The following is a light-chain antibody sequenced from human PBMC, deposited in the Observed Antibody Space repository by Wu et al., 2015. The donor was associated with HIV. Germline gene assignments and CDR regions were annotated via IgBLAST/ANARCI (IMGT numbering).Light chain of an antibody. CDR1: QSISSW. Sequence: DIQMTQSPSTLSASVGDRVTITCRASQSISSWLAWYQQKPGKAPNLLIYEASSLETGVPLRFSGSGSGTDFTLTISSLQPEDVATYYCQKYNTAPWTFGQGTKVEMK. CDR2: EAS. CDR3: QKYNTAPWT. J-gene: IGKJ1*01. V-gene: IGKV1-5*03.